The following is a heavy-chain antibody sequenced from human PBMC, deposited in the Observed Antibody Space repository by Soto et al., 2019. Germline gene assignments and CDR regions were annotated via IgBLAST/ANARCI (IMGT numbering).Heavy chain of an antibody. J-gene: IGHJ3*02. Sequence: GASVKVSCKASGYTFTSYAMHWVRQAPGQRLEWMGWINAGNGNTKYSQKFQGRVTITRDTSASTAYMELSSLRSEDTAVYYCAREWGYCSGGSCYSAGWGAFEIWGQGTMVTV. D-gene: IGHD2-15*01. CDR3: AREWGYCSGGSCYSAGWGAFEI. V-gene: IGHV1-3*01. CDR1: GYTFTSYA. CDR2: INAGNGNT.